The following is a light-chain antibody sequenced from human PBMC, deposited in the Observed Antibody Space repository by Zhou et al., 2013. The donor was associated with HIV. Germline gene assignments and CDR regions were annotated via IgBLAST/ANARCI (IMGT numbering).Light chain of an antibody. CDR2: KAS. V-gene: IGKV1-5*03. Sequence: DIQMTQSPSTLSASVGDRITITCRASQSINSWLAWYQQKPGKAPNLVIYKASSLRSGVPSRFSGSGYGTSFTLTISSLQPEDFATYYCQQYDTYPLTFGGGTKVEIK. J-gene: IGKJ4*01. CDR1: QSINSW. CDR3: QQYDTYPLT.